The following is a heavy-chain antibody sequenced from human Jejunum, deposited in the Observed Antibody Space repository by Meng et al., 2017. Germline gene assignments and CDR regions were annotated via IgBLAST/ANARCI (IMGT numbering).Heavy chain of an antibody. V-gene: IGHV3-23*01. CDR1: GFTFSSHT. J-gene: IGHJ4*02. CDR3: AKLTTD. Sequence: GGSLRLSCAASGFTFSSHTLSWVRQAPGKGLEGVSSIGVSANTYYADSVKGRFTISRDNSKNTLYLQMNSLRADDTAVYYCAKLTTDWGQGTLVTVSS. CDR2: IGVSANT. D-gene: IGHD1-14*01.